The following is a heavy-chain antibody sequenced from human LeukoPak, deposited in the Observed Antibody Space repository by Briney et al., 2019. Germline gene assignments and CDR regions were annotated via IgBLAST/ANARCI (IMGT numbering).Heavy chain of an antibody. CDR3: VRNLRYCSDGSCSP. Sequence: GGSLRLSCAAAGFRVRDNHMYWVRQAPGKGLEWVSVIYNGDATGYADSVKGRFTISRDNSQNTVSLQMDSLRVGDTAVYFCVRNLRYCSDGSCSPWGQGTLVTVSS. CDR2: IYNGDAT. D-gene: IGHD2-15*01. CDR1: GFRVRDNH. J-gene: IGHJ4*02. V-gene: IGHV3-66*01.